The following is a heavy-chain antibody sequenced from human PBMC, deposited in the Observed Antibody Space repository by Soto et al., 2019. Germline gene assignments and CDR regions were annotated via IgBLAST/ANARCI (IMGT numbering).Heavy chain of an antibody. D-gene: IGHD6-19*01. Sequence: GGSLRLSCAASGFTFSSYAMSWVRQAPGKGLEWVSAISGSGGSTYYADSVKGRFTISRDNSKNTLYLQMNSLRAEDTAVYYCAKDQGATMPNSSGSKVYDYWGQGTLVTVSS. V-gene: IGHV3-23*01. CDR2: ISGSGGST. CDR1: GFTFSSYA. CDR3: AKDQGATMPNSSGSKVYDY. J-gene: IGHJ4*02.